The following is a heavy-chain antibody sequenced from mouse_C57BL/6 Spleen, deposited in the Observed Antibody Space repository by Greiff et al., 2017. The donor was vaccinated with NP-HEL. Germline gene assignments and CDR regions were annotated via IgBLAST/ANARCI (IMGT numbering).Heavy chain of an antibody. Sequence: EVQLQQSGAELVKPGASVKLSCTASGFNIKDYYMHWVRQRTEQGLEWIGRIDPEDGETKYAPKCQGKATITADTSSNTAYLQLSSLTSEDTAVYYCARSHYYGNYAWFAYWGQGTLVTVSA. D-gene: IGHD2-1*01. V-gene: IGHV14-2*01. CDR2: IDPEDGET. J-gene: IGHJ3*01. CDR1: GFNIKDYY. CDR3: ARSHYYGNYAWFAY.